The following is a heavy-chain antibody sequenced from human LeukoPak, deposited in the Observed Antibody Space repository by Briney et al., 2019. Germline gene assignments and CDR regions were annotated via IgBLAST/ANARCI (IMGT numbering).Heavy chain of an antibody. V-gene: IGHV3-7*01. CDR2: IKQAGSDR. CDR3: ARDGDYIMPPFDY. CDR1: GFTFTRYW. D-gene: IGHD2-21*02. J-gene: IGHJ4*02. Sequence: GGSLRLSCAASGFTFTRYWMSWLRQAPGKGLEWVANIKQAGSDRHYVDSVKGRFTISRDNARNSVYLQMNSLSDDDTAVYYCARDGDYIMPPFDYWAQGILVTVPS.